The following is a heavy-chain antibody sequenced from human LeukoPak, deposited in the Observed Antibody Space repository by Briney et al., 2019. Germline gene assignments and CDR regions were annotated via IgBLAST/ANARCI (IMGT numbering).Heavy chain of an antibody. Sequence: QAGGSLRLSCAASGFTVSSNYMSWVRQAPGKVLEWVSVIYSGGSTYYADSVKGRFTISRDNSKNTLYLQMNSLRAEDTAVYYCARDRLERSNVYWFDPWGQGTLVTVSS. CDR1: GFTVSSNY. J-gene: IGHJ5*02. D-gene: IGHD1-1*01. CDR2: IYSGGST. V-gene: IGHV3-53*01. CDR3: ARDRLERSNVYWFDP.